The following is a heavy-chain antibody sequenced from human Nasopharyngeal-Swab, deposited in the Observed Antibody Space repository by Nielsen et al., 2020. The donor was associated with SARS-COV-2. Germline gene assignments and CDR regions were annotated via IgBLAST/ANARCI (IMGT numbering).Heavy chain of an antibody. CDR1: GFTFSSYD. CDR2: IGTAGDT. CDR3: ARARGIGSLDLDY. D-gene: IGHD3/OR15-3a*01. Sequence: GESLKISCAASGFTFSSYDMHWVRQATGKGLEWVSAIGTAGDTYYPGSVKGRFTISRENAKNSLYLQMNSLRDGDTAVYYCARARGIGSLDLDYWGQGTLVTVSS. V-gene: IGHV3-13*01. J-gene: IGHJ4*02.